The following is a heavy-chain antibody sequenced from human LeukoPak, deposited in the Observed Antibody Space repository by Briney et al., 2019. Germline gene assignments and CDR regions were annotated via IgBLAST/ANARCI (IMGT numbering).Heavy chain of an antibody. CDR1: GGSISSYY. V-gene: IGHV4-59*08. CDR2: IYYSGST. CDR3: AGNHDYGNWFDP. Sequence: SETLSLTCNVSGGSISSYYWSWIRQPPGKGLEWIGYIYYSGSTNYNPSLKSRVTISVDTSKNQFSLKLSSVTAADTAVYYCAGNHDYGNWFDPWGQGTLVTVSS. D-gene: IGHD4-17*01. J-gene: IGHJ5*02.